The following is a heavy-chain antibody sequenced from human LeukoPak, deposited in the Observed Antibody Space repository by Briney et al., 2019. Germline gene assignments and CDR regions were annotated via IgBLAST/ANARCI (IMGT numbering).Heavy chain of an antibody. J-gene: IGHJ6*03. CDR2: ISYDGSNK. Sequence: GGSLRLSCAASGFAFSNFAMHWVRQAPGKGLEWVAVISYDGSNKYYADSVKGRFTISRDNSKNTLYLQMNSLRAEDTAVYYCARGEEAPYYYYYMDVWGKGTTVTVSS. CDR1: GFAFSNFA. CDR3: ARGEEAPYYYYYMDV. V-gene: IGHV3-30-3*01.